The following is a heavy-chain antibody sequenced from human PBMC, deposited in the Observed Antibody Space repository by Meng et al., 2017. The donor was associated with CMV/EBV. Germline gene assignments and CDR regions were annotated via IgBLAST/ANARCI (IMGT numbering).Heavy chain of an antibody. V-gene: IGHV4-39*07. CDR2: IYYSGST. J-gene: IGHJ4*02. CDR3: ARDNTVVKGIDY. D-gene: IGHD4-23*01. Sequence: GSLRLSCTVSGGSISSSSYYWGWIRQPPGKGLEWIGSIYYSGSTYYNPSLKSRVTISVDTSKNQFSLKLSSVTAADTAVYYCARDNTVVKGIDYWGQGTLVTVSS. CDR1: GGSISSSSYY.